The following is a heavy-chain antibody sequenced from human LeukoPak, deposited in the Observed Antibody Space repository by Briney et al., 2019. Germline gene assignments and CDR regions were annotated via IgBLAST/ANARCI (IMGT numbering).Heavy chain of an antibody. D-gene: IGHD3-22*01. J-gene: IGHJ4*02. V-gene: IGHV3-23*01. CDR1: GFTFSDYY. Sequence: GGSLRLSCAASGFTFSDYYMSWIRQAPGKGLEWVSAISGSGGSTYYADSVKGRFTISRDNSKNTLYLQMNSLRAEDTAVYYCAYFDSSGYYRDYWGQGTLVTVSS. CDR2: ISGSGGST. CDR3: AYFDSSGYYRDY.